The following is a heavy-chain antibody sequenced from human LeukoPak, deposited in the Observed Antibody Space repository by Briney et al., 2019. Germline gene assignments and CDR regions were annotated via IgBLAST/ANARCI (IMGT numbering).Heavy chain of an antibody. CDR2: INPNSGGT. Sequence: ASVTVSCTASGYTFTGYYMHWVRQAPGQGLEWMGRINPNSGGTNYAQKFQGRVTMTRDTSISTAYMELSRLRSDDTAVYYCARDYDFWSGPEDYWGQGTLVTVSS. J-gene: IGHJ4*02. CDR3: ARDYDFWSGPEDY. V-gene: IGHV1-2*06. CDR1: GYTFTGYY. D-gene: IGHD3-3*01.